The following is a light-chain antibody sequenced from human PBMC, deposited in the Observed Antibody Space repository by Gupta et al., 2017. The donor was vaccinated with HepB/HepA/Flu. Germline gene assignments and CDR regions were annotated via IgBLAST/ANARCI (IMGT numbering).Light chain of an antibody. CDR1: NIGMKS. CDR2: DDY. CDR3: QVCDSDSDNVV. V-gene: IGLV3-21*02. J-gene: IGLJ3*02. Sequence: SYVLTLTPPVAVAPGQTALITCEGDNIGMKSVHWYQQKPVQAPVLVVYDDYDRPSGIPERLSGSHTGSAATLTINRVEAGDEADYYCQVCDSDSDNVVFGGGTKLTVL.